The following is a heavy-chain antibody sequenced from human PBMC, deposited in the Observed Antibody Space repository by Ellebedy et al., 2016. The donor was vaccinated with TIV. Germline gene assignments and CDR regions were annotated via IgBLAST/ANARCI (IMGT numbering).Heavy chain of an antibody. CDR2: IKQEGYEE. J-gene: IGHJ4*02. D-gene: IGHD1-1*01. V-gene: IGHV3-7*01. CDR3: ARDQGWTGGATTRFDY. CDR1: GFSFSSYW. Sequence: GESLKISCVGSGFSFSSYWMSWVRQAPGKGLEWVASIKQEGYEEAYVESVEGRLTIYRDNAKSSLSLQMTSLRDEDTAVYYCARDQGWTGGATTRFDYWGQGTLVTVSS.